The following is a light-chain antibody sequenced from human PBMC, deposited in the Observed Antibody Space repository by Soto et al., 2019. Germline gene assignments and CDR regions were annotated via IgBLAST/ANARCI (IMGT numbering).Light chain of an antibody. CDR2: GNS. Sequence: QAVVTQPHSVSGAPGQRVTISCTGSSSNIGAGYDVHWYQQLPGTAPKLLIYGNSNRPSGVPDRFSGSKSGTSASLAITGLQAEDEADYYCQSYDSSLSGVVFGGGTKLTVL. CDR3: QSYDSSLSGVV. J-gene: IGLJ2*01. CDR1: SSNIGAGYD. V-gene: IGLV1-40*01.